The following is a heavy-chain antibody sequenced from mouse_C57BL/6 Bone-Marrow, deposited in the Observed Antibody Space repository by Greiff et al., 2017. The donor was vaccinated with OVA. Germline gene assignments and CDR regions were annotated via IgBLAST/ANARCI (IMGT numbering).Heavy chain of an antibody. D-gene: IGHD2-4*01. J-gene: IGHJ2*01. V-gene: IGHV5-17*01. CDR2: ISSGSSTI. Sequence: EVKLMESGGGLVKPGGSLKLSCAASGFTFSDYGMHWVRQAPEKGLEWVAYISSGSSTIYYADTVKGRFTISRDNAKNTLFLQMPSLRSEDTAMYYCARSDYDYFDYWGQGTTLTVSA. CDR1: GFTFSDYG. CDR3: ARSDYDYFDY.